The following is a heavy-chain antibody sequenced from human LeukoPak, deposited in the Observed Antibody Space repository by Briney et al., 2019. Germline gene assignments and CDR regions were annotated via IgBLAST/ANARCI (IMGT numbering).Heavy chain of an antibody. J-gene: IGHJ4*02. V-gene: IGHV3-11*01. CDR2: ISSSGSTI. D-gene: IGHD4-23*01. CDR3: ARGGYGGDLYFAY. Sequence: GGSLRLSCAASGFTFSDYYMSWIRQAPGKGLEWISYISSSGSTINHADSVKGRLTISRDNAKNSLYLQMNSLRAEDTAVYYCARGGYGGDLYFAYWGQGSLVTVSS. CDR1: GFTFSDYY.